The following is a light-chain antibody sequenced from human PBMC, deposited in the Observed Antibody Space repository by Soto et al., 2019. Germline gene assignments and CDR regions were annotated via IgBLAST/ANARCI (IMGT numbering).Light chain of an antibody. CDR2: LRS. V-gene: IGKV2-28*01. CDR3: MQALQTPYT. J-gene: IGKJ2*01. CDR1: QSLLHLNGYNY. Sequence: DIVMTQSPLSLPVTPGEPASISCRSSQSLLHLNGYNYLDWYLQKPGQSPQLLIYLRSNRASGVPDRFSGTGSGTDFTLRISRVEAEDVGVYYCMQALQTPYTFGQGTKLEIK.